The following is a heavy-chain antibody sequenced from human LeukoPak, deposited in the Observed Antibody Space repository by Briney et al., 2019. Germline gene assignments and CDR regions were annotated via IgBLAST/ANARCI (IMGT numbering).Heavy chain of an antibody. CDR2: ISSSSSYI. CDR3: ARGIAAAGRIEWFDP. CDR1: GFTCSSYS. D-gene: IGHD6-13*01. J-gene: IGHJ5*02. Sequence: GGPLRLSCAASGFTCSSYSMNWVRQAPGKGLEWVSSISSSSSYIYYADSVKGRFTISRDNAKNSLYLQMNSLRAEDTAVYYCARGIAAAGRIEWFDPWGQGTLVTVSS. V-gene: IGHV3-21*01.